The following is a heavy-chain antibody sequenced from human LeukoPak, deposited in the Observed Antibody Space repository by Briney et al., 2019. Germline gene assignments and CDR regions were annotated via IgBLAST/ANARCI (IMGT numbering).Heavy chain of an antibody. V-gene: IGHV3-30*19. Sequence: GGSLRLSCAASGFTFSSYGMHWVRQAPGKGLEWVAVISYDGSNKYYADSVKGRFTISRDNSKNTLYLQMNSLRAEDTAVYYCASEYVGGGDLTFDYWGQGTLVTVSS. D-gene: IGHD2-21*01. CDR3: ASEYVGGGDLTFDY. CDR2: ISYDGSNK. CDR1: GFTFSSYG. J-gene: IGHJ4*02.